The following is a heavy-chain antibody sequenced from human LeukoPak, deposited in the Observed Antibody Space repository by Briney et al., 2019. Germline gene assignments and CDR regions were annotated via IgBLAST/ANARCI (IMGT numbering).Heavy chain of an antibody. Sequence: SETLSLTCTVSGGSVSGTSYYWAWIRQPPGKGLEWIGTISYTGSTSYNPSLKSRVTISADTSRNQFSLKLTSVTAADTAIFYCARHRDHYGSGYHFDFWGQGTLVTVS. CDR1: GGSVSGTSYY. D-gene: IGHD3-10*01. V-gene: IGHV4-39*01. CDR3: ARHRDHYGSGYHFDF. CDR2: ISYTGST. J-gene: IGHJ4*02.